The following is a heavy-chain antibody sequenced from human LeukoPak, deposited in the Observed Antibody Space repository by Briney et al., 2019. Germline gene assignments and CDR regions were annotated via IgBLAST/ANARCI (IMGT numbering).Heavy chain of an antibody. D-gene: IGHD3-10*01. CDR3: ARDPTPPKITMVRGPPDY. CDR1: GYTFNGYY. Sequence: GASVKVSCKASGYTFNGYYMHWVRQAPGQGLEWMGWINPNSGGTNYAQSLPGRVTMTRDTSISTAYMELSRLRSDDTAVYYCARDPTPPKITMVRGPPDYWGQGTLVTVSS. J-gene: IGHJ4*02. V-gene: IGHV1-2*02. CDR2: INPNSGGT.